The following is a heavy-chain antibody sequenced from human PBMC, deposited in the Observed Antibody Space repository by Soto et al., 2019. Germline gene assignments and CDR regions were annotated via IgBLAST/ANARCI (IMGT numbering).Heavy chain of an antibody. J-gene: IGHJ3*02. Sequence: VSLRLSCAASGFTFSSYAMSWVRQAPWKGLEWVSAISGSGGSTYYADSVKGRFTISRDNSKNTLNLQMNSLRAEDTAVYYCAKDRRDGYTDAFDIWGQGTMVTVSS. CDR3: AKDRRDGYTDAFDI. CDR1: GFTFSSYA. CDR2: ISGSGGST. D-gene: IGHD5-12*01. V-gene: IGHV3-23*01.